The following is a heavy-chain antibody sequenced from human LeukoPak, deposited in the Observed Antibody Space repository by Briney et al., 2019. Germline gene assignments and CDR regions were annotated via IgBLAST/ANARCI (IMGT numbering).Heavy chain of an antibody. D-gene: IGHD3/OR15-3a*01. J-gene: IGHJ6*04. V-gene: IGHV4-4*07. CDR2: IYKSGST. Sequence: SETLSLTCTVSGESINPYYWNWIRQPAGKGLEWIGHIYKSGSTNYNPSLKSRVTMSLDTSKNQFSLKLRSVTAADTAVYFCARSFLDYLDVWGKGNTVTVSS. CDR3: ARSFLDYLDV. CDR1: GESINPYY.